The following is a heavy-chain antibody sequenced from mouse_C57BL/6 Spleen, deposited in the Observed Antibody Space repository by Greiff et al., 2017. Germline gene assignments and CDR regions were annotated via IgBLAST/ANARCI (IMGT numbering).Heavy chain of an antibody. J-gene: IGHJ1*03. CDR1: GYTFTSYW. CDR3: ARSSNLYWYCDV. D-gene: IGHD2-5*01. V-gene: IGHV1-64*01. Sequence: QVQLQQPGAELVKPGASVKLSCKASGYTFTSYWMHWVKQRPGQGLEWIGMIHPNSGSTNYNEKFKSKATLTVDKSSSTAYMQLSSLTSEDSAVYYCARSSNLYWYCDVWGTGTTVTVSS. CDR2: IHPNSGST.